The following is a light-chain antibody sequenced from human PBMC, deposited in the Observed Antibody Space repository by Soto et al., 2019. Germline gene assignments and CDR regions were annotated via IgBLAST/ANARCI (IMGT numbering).Light chain of an antibody. V-gene: IGKV4-1*01. J-gene: IGKJ4*01. CDR1: QSVLYSSNNKNY. CDR3: QQYYSTPLT. CDR2: WAS. Sequence: DIVMTQSPDSLAVYLGERATINCKYRQSVLYSSNNKNYLAWYQQKPGQPPKLLIYWASTRESGVPDRFSGSGSGTDFTLTISSLQAEDVAVYYCQQYYSTPLTLGGGTKVDIK.